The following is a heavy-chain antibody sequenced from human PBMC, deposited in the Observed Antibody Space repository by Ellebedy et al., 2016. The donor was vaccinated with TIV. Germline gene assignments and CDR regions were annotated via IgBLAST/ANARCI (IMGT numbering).Heavy chain of an antibody. CDR1: GFNFRSYW. V-gene: IGHV3-7*01. J-gene: IGHJ5*01. D-gene: IGHD4-17*01. CDR2: IYQDGSDQ. Sequence: GESLKISCAASGFNFRSYWMSWVRQAPGKGLEWVANIYQDGSDQYYVDSVKGRFTISRDNAKNSLFLQMKSLRVEDTAVYYCARRGSYGDYAVQVNSWFDSWGRGTLVTVSS. CDR3: ARRGSYGDYAVQVNSWFDS.